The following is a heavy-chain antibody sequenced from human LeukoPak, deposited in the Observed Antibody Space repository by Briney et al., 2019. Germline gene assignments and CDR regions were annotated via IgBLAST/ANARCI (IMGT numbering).Heavy chain of an antibody. CDR1: GFTFSXXX. V-gene: IGHV3-23*01. Sequence: LSCAASGFTFSXXXXTWVXQAPXKXLEXLXAISGGSSSTYYADSVKGRFTISRDNSKNTLYLQMNSLRAEDTAVYYCARDRIGIXXVRGADYWGQGTLVXVSS. CDR3: ARDRIGIXXVRGADY. CDR2: ISGGSSST. D-gene: IGHD3-10*01. J-gene: IGHJ4*02.